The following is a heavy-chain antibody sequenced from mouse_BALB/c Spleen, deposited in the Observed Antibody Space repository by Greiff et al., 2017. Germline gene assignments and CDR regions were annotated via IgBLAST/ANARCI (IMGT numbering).Heavy chain of an antibody. D-gene: IGHD1-1*02. CDR2: IRLKSNNYAT. V-gene: IGHV6-6*02. J-gene: IGHJ4*01. CDR1: GFTFSNYW. Sequence: EVKVEESGGGLVQPGGSMKLSCVASGFTFSNYWMNWVRQSPEKGLEWVAEIRLKSNNYATHYAESVKGRFTISRDDSKSSVYLQMNNLRAEDTGIYYCTRLLWSGYAMDYWGQGTSVTVSS. CDR3: TRLLWSGYAMDY.